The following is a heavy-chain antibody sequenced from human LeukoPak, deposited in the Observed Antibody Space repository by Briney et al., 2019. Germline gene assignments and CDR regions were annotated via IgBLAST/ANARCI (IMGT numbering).Heavy chain of an antibody. Sequence: GGSLRLSCTASGFTFDDYAMSWFRQAPGKGLEWVGFIRSNAYGGSTDYAASVQGRFTISRDDSKRIAYLQMNSLKTKDTALYYCSRLVMIRGIIITSRDAFDIWGQGTMVTVSS. CDR2: IRSNAYGGST. CDR3: SRLVMIRGIIITSRDAFDI. CDR1: GFTFDDYA. D-gene: IGHD3-10*01. J-gene: IGHJ3*02. V-gene: IGHV3-49*03.